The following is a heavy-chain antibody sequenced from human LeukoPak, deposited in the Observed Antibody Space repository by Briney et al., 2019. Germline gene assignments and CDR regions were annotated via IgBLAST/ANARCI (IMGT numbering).Heavy chain of an antibody. D-gene: IGHD3-22*01. J-gene: IGHJ5*02. Sequence: GGSLRLSCAASGFTVSGNYMNWVRQAPGKGPECVAVIYSGGDTYYADSVKGRFTISRDKSKNTLYLQMNSLRAEDTAVYYCVRDWDDGRAERPAWGQGTLVTVSS. CDR3: VRDWDDGRAERPA. V-gene: IGHV3-53*01. CDR1: GFTVSGNY. CDR2: IYSGGDT.